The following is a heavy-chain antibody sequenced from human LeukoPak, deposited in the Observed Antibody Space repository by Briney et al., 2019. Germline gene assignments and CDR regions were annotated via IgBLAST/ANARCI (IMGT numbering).Heavy chain of an antibody. CDR1: GGTFISYA. CDR2: IIPIFGTA. J-gene: IGHJ4*02. V-gene: IGHV1-69*13. Sequence: SVKVSCKASGGTFISYAISWVRQAPGQGLEWMGGIIPIFGTANYAQKFQGRVTITADESTSTAYMELSSLRSEDTAVYYCAKDQGGWTLNYFDYWGQGTLVTVSS. CDR3: AKDQGGWTLNYFDY. D-gene: IGHD6-19*01.